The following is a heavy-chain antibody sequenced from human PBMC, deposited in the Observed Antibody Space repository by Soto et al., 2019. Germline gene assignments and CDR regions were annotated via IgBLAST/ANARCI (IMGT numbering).Heavy chain of an antibody. CDR2: ISYDGSNK. D-gene: IGHD1-20*01. V-gene: IGHV3-30*18. CDR3: AKNRYNWTLREVHTFDY. J-gene: IGHJ4*02. Sequence: QVQLVESGGGVVQPGRSLRLSCAASGFTFSSYGMHWVRQAPGKGLEWVAVISYDGSNKYYADSVKGRFTISRDNSKNTLYLQMNSLRAEDTAVYYCAKNRYNWTLREVHTFDYWGQGTLVTVSS. CDR1: GFTFSSYG.